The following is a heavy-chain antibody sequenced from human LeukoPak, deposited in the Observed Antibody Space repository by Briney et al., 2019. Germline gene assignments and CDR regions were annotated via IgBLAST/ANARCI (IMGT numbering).Heavy chain of an antibody. CDR2: MNPNSGNT. J-gene: IGHJ6*02. V-gene: IGHV1-8*01. CDR1: GYTFTSYD. Sequence: ASVKVSCKASGYTFTSYDINWVRQATGQGLEWMGWMNPNSGNTGYAQKFQGRVTMTRNTSISTAYMELSSLRSEDTAVYYCARVFGEPYYYYGMDVWGQGTTVTVSS. D-gene: IGHD3-10*01. CDR3: ARVFGEPYYYYGMDV.